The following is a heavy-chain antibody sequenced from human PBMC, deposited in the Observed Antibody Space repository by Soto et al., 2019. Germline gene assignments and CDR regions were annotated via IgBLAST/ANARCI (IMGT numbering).Heavy chain of an antibody. J-gene: IGHJ4*02. CDR2: IYWDDDK. V-gene: IGHV2-5*02. D-gene: IGHD2-15*01. Sequence: QITLKESGPTLVKPTQTLTLTCSFSGFSLSTTGVAVGWIRQPPGKALECLVLIYWDDDKRYSPSLKSRLTITRDTSNNQVVLTMTDMDPVDTATYYCAHRVDYRGSWNTGYFDSWGQGTLVTVSS. CDR3: AHRVDYRGSWNTGYFDS. CDR1: GFSLSTTGVA.